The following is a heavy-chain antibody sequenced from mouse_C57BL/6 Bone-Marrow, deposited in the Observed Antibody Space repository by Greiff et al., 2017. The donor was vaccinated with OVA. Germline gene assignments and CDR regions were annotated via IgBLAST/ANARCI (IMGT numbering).Heavy chain of an antibody. J-gene: IGHJ3*01. CDR1: GFTFSDFY. Sequence: EVKVVESGGGLVQSGRSLRLSCATSGFTFSDFYMEWVRQAPGKGLEWIAASRNKANDYTTEYSASVKGRFIVSRDTSQSILYLQMNALRAEDTAIYYCARDGPTGAWFAYWGQGTLVTVSA. D-gene: IGHD1-1*01. CDR2: SRNKANDYTT. CDR3: ARDGPTGAWFAY. V-gene: IGHV7-1*01.